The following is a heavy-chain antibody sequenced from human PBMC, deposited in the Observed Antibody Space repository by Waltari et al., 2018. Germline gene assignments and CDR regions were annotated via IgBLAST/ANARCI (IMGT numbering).Heavy chain of an antibody. CDR2: ITHSGST. CDR3: ARRLDIAVAGYDY. CDR1: GGSFSGYY. V-gene: IGHV4-34*01. Sequence: QVQLQQWGAGLLKPSETLSLTCAVYGGSFSGYYWSWIRQPPGKGLEWIGEITHSGSTNYNPSLKSRVTISVDTSKNQFFLKLSSVTAADTAVYYCARRLDIAVAGYDYWGQGTLVTVSS. J-gene: IGHJ4*02. D-gene: IGHD6-19*01.